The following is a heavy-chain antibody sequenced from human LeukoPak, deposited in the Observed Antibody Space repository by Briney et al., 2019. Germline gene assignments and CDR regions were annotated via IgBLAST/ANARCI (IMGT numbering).Heavy chain of an antibody. CDR2: IYYTGT. J-gene: IGHJ4*02. Sequence: PSETLSLTCTVSGGSVTDYYWSWIRQSPGKGLEWIGYIYYTGTSYNPSLKSRVTISADTTKNQFSLKLISVTAADTAVYYCASRKLGNDYWGQGTLVTVSS. CDR1: GGSVTDYY. CDR3: ASRKLGNDY. V-gene: IGHV4-59*02. D-gene: IGHD7-27*01.